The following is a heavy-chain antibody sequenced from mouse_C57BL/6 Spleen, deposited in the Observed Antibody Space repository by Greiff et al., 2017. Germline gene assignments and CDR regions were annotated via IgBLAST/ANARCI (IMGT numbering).Heavy chain of an antibody. CDR2: ILPGSGST. V-gene: IGHV1-9*01. D-gene: IGHD1-1*01. J-gene: IGHJ4*01. Sequence: QVQLQQSGAELMKPGASVKLSCKATGYTFTGYWIEWVKQRPGHGLEWIGEILPGSGSTNYNEKFKGKATFTAATSSNTAYMQLSSLTTEDSAIYYCARSVHPTVVAEVAMDDWGQGASVTVAS. CDR1: GYTFTGYW. CDR3: ARSVHPTVVAEVAMDD.